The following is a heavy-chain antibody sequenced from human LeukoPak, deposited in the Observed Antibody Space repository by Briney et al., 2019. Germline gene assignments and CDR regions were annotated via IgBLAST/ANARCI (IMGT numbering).Heavy chain of an antibody. CDR2: IYYSGST. D-gene: IGHD2-2*01. V-gene: IGHV4-31*03. J-gene: IGHJ3*02. Sequence: SETLSLTCTVSGGSISSGGYYWSWIRQHPGKGLEWIGYIYYSGSTYYNPSLKSRVTISVDTSKNQFSLKLSSVTAADTAVYYCARGKGIVVVPAARSAAFDIWGQGTMVTVSS. CDR1: GGSISSGGYY. CDR3: ARGKGIVVVPAARSAAFDI.